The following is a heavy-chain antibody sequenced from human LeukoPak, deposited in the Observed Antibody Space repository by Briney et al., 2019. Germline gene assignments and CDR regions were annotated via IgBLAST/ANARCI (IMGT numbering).Heavy chain of an antibody. CDR2: IKQDGSEK. V-gene: IGHV3-7*01. D-gene: IGHD6-19*01. CDR1: GFTFSSYW. J-gene: IGHJ4*02. Sequence: GGSLRLSCAASGFTFSSYWMSWVRQAPGKGLEWVANIKQDGSEKYYVDSVKGRFTISRDNAKNSLYLQMNSLRAEDTAVYYCARDRVSSGWDHDYWGQGTLVAVSP. CDR3: ARDRVSSGWDHDY.